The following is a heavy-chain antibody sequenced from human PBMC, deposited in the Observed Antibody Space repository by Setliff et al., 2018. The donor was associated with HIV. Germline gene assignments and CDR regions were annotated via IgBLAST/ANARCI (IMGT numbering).Heavy chain of an antibody. CDR1: GGSISSSSYY. CDR3: ARIVRWELVATSTFFYYYMDV. J-gene: IGHJ6*03. Sequence: SETLSLTCTVSGGSISSSSYYWGWIRQPPGKGLEWIGNIYYSGSTYYNPSLESRVATSVDTSKNQFSLKLSSVTAADTAVYYCARIVRWELVATSTFFYYYMDVWGKGTTVTVSS. CDR2: IYYSGST. D-gene: IGHD1-26*01. V-gene: IGHV4-39*01.